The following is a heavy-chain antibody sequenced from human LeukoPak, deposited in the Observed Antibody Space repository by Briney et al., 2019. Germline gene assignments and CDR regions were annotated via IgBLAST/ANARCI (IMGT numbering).Heavy chain of an antibody. V-gene: IGHV3-30*18. Sequence: PGRSLRLSCAASGFAFSSYAMHWVRQTPGKGLEWVAVISYDGIDKYYADSVKGRFTISRDNSKNTLYLQMNSLRAEDTAVYYCAKDRRRGDLYYYDSSGQGSYFDYWGQGTLVTVSS. CDR1: GFAFSSYA. D-gene: IGHD3-22*01. J-gene: IGHJ4*02. CDR2: ISYDGIDK. CDR3: AKDRRRGDLYYYDSSGQGSYFDY.